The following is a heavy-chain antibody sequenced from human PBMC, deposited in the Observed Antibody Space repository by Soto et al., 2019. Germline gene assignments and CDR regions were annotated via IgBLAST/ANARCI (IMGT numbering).Heavy chain of an antibody. D-gene: IGHD2-21*02. CDR2: IKSKTDGGTT. CDR3: TTGIECYGGDCYSRLGFDY. J-gene: IGHJ4*02. Sequence: GGSLRLSCAASGFTFSNAWMNWVRQAPGKGLEWVGRIKSKTDGGTTDYAAPVKGRFTISRDDSKNTLYLQMNSLKTEDTAVYYCTTGIECYGGDCYSRLGFDYWGQGTLVTVSS. V-gene: IGHV3-15*07. CDR1: GFTFSNAW.